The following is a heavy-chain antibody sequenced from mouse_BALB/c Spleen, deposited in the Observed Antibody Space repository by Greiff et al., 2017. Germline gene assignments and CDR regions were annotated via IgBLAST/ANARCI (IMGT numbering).Heavy chain of an antibody. CDR2: ISSGGSYT. CDR3: AKEGDYGYRSMDY. Sequence: DVMLVESGGGLVKPGGSLKLSCAASGFTFSSYAMSWVRQSPEKRLEWVAEISSGGSYTYYPDTVTGRFTISRDNAKNTLYLEMSSLRSEDTAMYYCAKEGDYGYRSMDYWGQGTSVTVSS. V-gene: IGHV5-9-4*01. CDR1: GFTFSSYA. J-gene: IGHJ4*01. D-gene: IGHD1-2*01.